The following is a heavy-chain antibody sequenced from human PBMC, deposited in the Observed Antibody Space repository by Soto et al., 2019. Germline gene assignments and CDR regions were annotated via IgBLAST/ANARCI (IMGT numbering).Heavy chain of an antibody. CDR3: TRVRLGSSRSSDY. V-gene: IGHV3-48*01. CDR2: ISSSSSTI. D-gene: IGHD6-19*01. J-gene: IGHJ4*02. Sequence: GGSLRLSCAASGFTFSSYSMNWVRQAPGKGLEWVSYISSSSSTIYYADSVKGRFTISRDNAKNSLYLQMNRLKTDDTAVYYCTRVRLGSSRSSDYWGQGILVTVSS. CDR1: GFTFSSYS.